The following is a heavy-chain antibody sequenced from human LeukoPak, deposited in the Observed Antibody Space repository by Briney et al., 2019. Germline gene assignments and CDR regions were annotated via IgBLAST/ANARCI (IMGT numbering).Heavy chain of an antibody. V-gene: IGHV3-53*01. CDR3: ARDFYQRGD. J-gene: IGHJ4*02. D-gene: IGHD2/OR15-2a*01. CDR1: ELTLSDNY. Sequence: PGGSLRLSCAASELTLSDNYMSWIRQAPGRGLEWVSFIYAGGSTYYADSVRGRFTISRDNAKNTLYLQVSSLRADDTAIYYCARDFYQRGDWGQGTLVTVSS. CDR2: IYAGGST.